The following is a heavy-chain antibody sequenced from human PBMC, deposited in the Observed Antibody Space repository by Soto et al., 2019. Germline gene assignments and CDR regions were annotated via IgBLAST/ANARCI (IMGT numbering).Heavy chain of an antibody. D-gene: IGHD3-22*01. V-gene: IGHV1-69*01. Sequence: QVQLVQSGAEVKQPGSSVKVSCKASGDTFSSYTISWVRQAPGQGLEWMGEVIPMFGTTNYPRNFQGRVTITADESTSTAYMDLGGLTSEDTAIYYCAREGSYANSGYSRFGYWGQGTLVTVSS. CDR2: VIPMFGTT. CDR3: AREGSYANSGYSRFGY. J-gene: IGHJ4*02. CDR1: GDTFSSYT.